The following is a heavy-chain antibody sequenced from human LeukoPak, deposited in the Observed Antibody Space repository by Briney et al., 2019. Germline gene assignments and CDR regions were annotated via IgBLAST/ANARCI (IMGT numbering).Heavy chain of an antibody. CDR1: GGSISISSYY. Sequence: SETLSLTCTVSGGSISISSYYWSWIRQPAGKGLEWIGRIYTSGSTNYNPSLKSRVTMSVDTSKNQFSLKLSSVTAADTAVYYCARVSTVVTRLYWYFDLWGRGTLVTVSS. D-gene: IGHD4-23*01. J-gene: IGHJ2*01. V-gene: IGHV4-61*02. CDR2: IYTSGST. CDR3: ARVSTVVTRLYWYFDL.